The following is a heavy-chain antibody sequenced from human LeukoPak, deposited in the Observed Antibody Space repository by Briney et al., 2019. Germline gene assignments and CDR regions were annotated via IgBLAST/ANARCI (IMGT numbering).Heavy chain of an antibody. CDR2: ISSSGSTI. Sequence: AGGSLRLSCAASGFTFSSYEMNWVRQAPGKGLEWVSYISSSGSTIYYADSVKGRFTISRDNAKNSLYLHMNSLRAEDTAVYYCASGLSYSSGWSLDYWGQGTLVTVSS. CDR3: ASGLSYSSGWSLDY. D-gene: IGHD6-19*01. CDR1: GFTFSSYE. J-gene: IGHJ4*02. V-gene: IGHV3-48*03.